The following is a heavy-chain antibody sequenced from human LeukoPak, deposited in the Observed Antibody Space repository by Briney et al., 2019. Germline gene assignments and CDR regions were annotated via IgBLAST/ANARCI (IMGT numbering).Heavy chain of an antibody. V-gene: IGHV3-23*01. J-gene: IGHJ3*02. CDR3: AKVGGYSYGHRAFDI. CDR2: VSDTAGSI. CDR1: GFTFGTYG. Sequence: PGGSLRLSCAASGFTFGTYGMSWVRQAPGKGLEWVSSVSDTAGSIYYADSVKGRFTISRDNSKNTLYLQMNSLRAEDTAVYYCAKVGGYSYGHRAFDIWGQGTMVTVSS. D-gene: IGHD5-18*01.